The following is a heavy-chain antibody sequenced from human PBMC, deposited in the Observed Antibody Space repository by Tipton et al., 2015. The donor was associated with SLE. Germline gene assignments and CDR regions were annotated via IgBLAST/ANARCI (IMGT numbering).Heavy chain of an antibody. CDR1: GSSISSYH. CDR2: IFHSGDV. J-gene: IGHJ4*02. CDR3: ARHDYDDNGYYMHYFDY. Sequence: TLSLTCSVSGSSISSYHWGWIRQPPGKGLEWMGSIFHSGDVYYNPSLRSRVSMSIDTSKNQVFLRLNSVTAADTAVYYCARHDYDDNGYYMHYFDYWGQGTLVTVSS. D-gene: IGHD3-22*01. V-gene: IGHV4-38-2*01.